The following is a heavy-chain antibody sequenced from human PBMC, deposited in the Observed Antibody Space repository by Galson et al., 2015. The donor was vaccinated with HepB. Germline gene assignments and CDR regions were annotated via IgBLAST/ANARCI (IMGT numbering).Heavy chain of an antibody. CDR3: ARLKWEYYYYGMDV. CDR1: GYSFTSYW. Sequence: QSGAEVKKPGKSLRISCKGSGYSFTSYWISWVRQMPGKGLEWMGRIDPTDSYINYSPSFQGQVTISADKSISTAYLQWSSLKASDTAMYYCARLKWEYYYYGMDVWGQGTTVTVSS. V-gene: IGHV5-10-1*04. CDR2: IDPTDSYI. D-gene: IGHD1-26*01. J-gene: IGHJ6*02.